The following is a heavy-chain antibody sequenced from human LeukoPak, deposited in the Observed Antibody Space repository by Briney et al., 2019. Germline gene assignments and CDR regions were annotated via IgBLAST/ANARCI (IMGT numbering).Heavy chain of an antibody. CDR3: ARGKGRITMVRGPRRDYFDY. D-gene: IGHD3-10*01. CDR1: GYSISSGYY. J-gene: IGHJ4*02. V-gene: IGHV4-38-2*02. CDR2: IYHSGST. Sequence: PSETLSLTCTVSGYSISSGYYWGWIRQPPGKGLEWIGSIYHSGSTYYNPSLKSRVTISVDTSKNQFSLKLSSVTAADTAVYYCARGKGRITMVRGPRRDYFDYWGQGILVTVSS.